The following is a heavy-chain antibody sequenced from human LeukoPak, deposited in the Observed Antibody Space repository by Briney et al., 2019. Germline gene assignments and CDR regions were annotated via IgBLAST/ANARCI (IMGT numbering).Heavy chain of an antibody. Sequence: GGSLRLSCAASGFTFSSYAMHWVRQAPGKGLEWVSGISGSGASTYYADSVKGRFTISRDDSRNTLYLQMNSLRGDDTAVYYCAKDVGKWESLHFFDYWGQGTLVTVSS. CDR1: GFTFSSYA. CDR2: ISGSGAST. J-gene: IGHJ4*02. CDR3: AKDVGKWESLHFFDY. D-gene: IGHD1-26*01. V-gene: IGHV3-23*01.